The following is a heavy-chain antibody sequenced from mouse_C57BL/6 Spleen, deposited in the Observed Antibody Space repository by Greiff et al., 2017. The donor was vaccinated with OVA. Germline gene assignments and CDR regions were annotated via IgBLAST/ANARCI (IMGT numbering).Heavy chain of an antibody. CDR3: ARCYGGSSDY. Sequence: VQLQQPGAELVKPGASVKLSCKASGYTFTSYWMHWVKQRPGQGLEWIGMIHPNSGSTNYNEKFKSKATLTVDKSSSTANMQLSSLTAEDSAVYYGARCYGGSSDYWGQGTTLTVSS. CDR1: GYTFTSYW. V-gene: IGHV1-64*01. J-gene: IGHJ2*01. CDR2: IHPNSGST. D-gene: IGHD1-1*01.